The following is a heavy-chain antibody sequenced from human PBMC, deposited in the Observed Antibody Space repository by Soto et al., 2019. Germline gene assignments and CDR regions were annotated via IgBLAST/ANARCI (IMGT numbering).Heavy chain of an antibody. CDR2: INPSGGTT. V-gene: IGHV1-46*01. J-gene: IGHJ4*02. CDR3: ARVRGGGSEYFLDY. D-gene: IGHD2-15*01. CDR1: GYTFTRYN. Sequence: GASVKVSCKASGYTFTRYNVHWVRQAPGQGLEWMAIINPSGGTTYYVQKFEGRVTLTTDTSTSTVYMELSSLRSDDTAVYYCARVRGGGSEYFLDYWGQGTLVTVSS.